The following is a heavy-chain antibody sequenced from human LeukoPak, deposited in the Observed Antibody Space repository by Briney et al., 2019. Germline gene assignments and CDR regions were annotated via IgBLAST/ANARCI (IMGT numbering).Heavy chain of an antibody. Sequence: GGSLRLSCSASGFQFSSFWMHWVRQAPGKGLEWVAVISYDGSNKYYADSVKGRFTISRDNSKNTLYLQMNSLRAEDTAVYYCARDSIAAAGPLVDWGQGTLVTVSS. CDR3: ARDSIAAAGPLVD. D-gene: IGHD6-13*01. CDR2: ISYDGSNK. J-gene: IGHJ4*02. CDR1: GFQFSSFW. V-gene: IGHV3-30-3*01.